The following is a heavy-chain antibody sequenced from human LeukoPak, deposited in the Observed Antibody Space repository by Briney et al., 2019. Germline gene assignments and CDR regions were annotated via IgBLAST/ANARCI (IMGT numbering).Heavy chain of an antibody. CDR3: ARESRDGGNSLEFDY. D-gene: IGHD4-23*01. Sequence: SGTLSLTCAVSGGSISSSNWWSWVRQPPGKGLEWIGEIYHSGSTNYNPSLKSRVTISVDKSKNQFSLKLSSVTAADTAVYYCARESRDGGNSLEFDYWGQGTLVTVSS. J-gene: IGHJ4*02. V-gene: IGHV4-4*02. CDR1: GGSISSSNW. CDR2: IYHSGST.